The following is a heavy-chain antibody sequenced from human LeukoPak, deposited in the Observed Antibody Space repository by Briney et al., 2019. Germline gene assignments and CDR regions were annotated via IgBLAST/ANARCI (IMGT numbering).Heavy chain of an antibody. V-gene: IGHV4-34*01. Sequence: SETLSLTCAVYGGSFSGYYWSWIRQPPGKGLEWVGEINHSGSTNYNPSLKSRVTISVDTSKNQFSLKLSSVTAADTAVYYCARIAAAGSPWFDPWGQGTLVTVSS. D-gene: IGHD6-13*01. CDR1: GGSFSGYY. J-gene: IGHJ5*02. CDR2: INHSGST. CDR3: ARIAAAGSPWFDP.